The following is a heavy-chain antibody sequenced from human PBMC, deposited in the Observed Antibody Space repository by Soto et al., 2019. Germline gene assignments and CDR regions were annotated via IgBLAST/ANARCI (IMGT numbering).Heavy chain of an antibody. CDR2: INPKRGGT. D-gene: IGHD2-8*01. CDR1: GYSFTDHH. V-gene: IGHV1-2*04. Sequence: ASVKVSCKASGYSFTDHHIHWVRQAPGQGLEWLGRINPKRGGTSTAQKFQGWVTMTTDTSISTASMELTRLTSDDTAIYYCARGDSTDCSNGVCSFFYNHDMDVWGQGTTVTV. CDR3: ARGDSTDCSNGVCSFFYNHDMDV. J-gene: IGHJ6*02.